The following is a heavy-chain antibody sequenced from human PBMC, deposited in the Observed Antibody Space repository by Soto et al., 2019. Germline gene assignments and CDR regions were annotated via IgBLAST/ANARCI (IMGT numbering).Heavy chain of an antibody. J-gene: IGHJ4*02. CDR2: LSASGDNT. V-gene: IGHV3-23*01. D-gene: IGHD1-1*01. CDR3: AKAGTHSYSDC. CDR1: GFTFSIYA. Sequence: EVKLSESGGGLVQPGGSLRLSCAASGFTFSIYAMNWVRLAPGKGLEWVSALSASGDNTYYADSVKGRFTISRDNSKNTLYLQMNSLRAEDTAVYYCAKAGTHSYSDCWGQGTLVTVSS.